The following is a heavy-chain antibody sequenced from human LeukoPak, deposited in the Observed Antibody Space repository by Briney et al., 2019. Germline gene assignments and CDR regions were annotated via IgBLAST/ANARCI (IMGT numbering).Heavy chain of an antibody. CDR1: GGSFSGYY. Sequence: SETLSLTCAVYGGSFSGYYWSWIRQPPGQGLKWIGEINHSGSTNYNPSLKSRVTISVDTSKNPFSLQLSSMTAADTAVYYCARDCLRVQGAIDIWGQGTMVTVSS. CDR3: ARDCLRVQGAIDI. V-gene: IGHV4-34*01. D-gene: IGHD2-21*01. J-gene: IGHJ3*02. CDR2: INHSGST.